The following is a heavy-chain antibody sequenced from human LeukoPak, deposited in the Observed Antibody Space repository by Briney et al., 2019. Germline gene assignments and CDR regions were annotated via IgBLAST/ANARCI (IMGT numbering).Heavy chain of an antibody. Sequence: GASVKASSKPPEGTFSGYAISWVRQALGQGLEWMGGIIPIFGTANYAQKFQGRVTITADESTSTAYMELSSLRSEDTAVYYCAREWCSGGSCYYNYWGQGTLVTVSS. V-gene: IGHV1-69*13. D-gene: IGHD2-15*01. CDR3: AREWCSGGSCYYNY. J-gene: IGHJ4*02. CDR1: EGTFSGYA. CDR2: IIPIFGTA.